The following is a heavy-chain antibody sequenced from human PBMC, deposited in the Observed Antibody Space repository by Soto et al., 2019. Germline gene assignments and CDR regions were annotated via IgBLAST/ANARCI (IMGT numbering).Heavy chain of an antibody. V-gene: IGHV3-30-3*01. CDR2: ISYDGSNK. CDR1: GFTFSSYA. CDR3: ARDHPRTPTILFGY. D-gene: IGHD5-12*01. J-gene: IGHJ4*02. Sequence: QVQLVESGGGVVQPGRSLRLSCAASGFTFSSYAMHWVRQAPGKGLEWVAVISYDGSNKYYADSVKGRFTISRDNSKNTLYLQMNSLRAEDTAVYYCARDHPRTPTILFGYWGQGTLVTVSS.